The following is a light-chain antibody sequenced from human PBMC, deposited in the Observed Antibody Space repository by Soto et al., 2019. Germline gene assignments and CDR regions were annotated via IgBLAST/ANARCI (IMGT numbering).Light chain of an antibody. Sequence: EIVLTQSPGTLSLSPGERATLSWRASQSVRNSYLSWYQQKPGQAPRLLIYGAYTRATGIPVRFSGSGSGTDFTLTISRLEPEDFAVYYCQQYGSSPPVTFGQGTKVDIK. CDR1: QSVRNSY. CDR3: QQYGSSPPVT. J-gene: IGKJ1*01. V-gene: IGKV3-20*01. CDR2: GAY.